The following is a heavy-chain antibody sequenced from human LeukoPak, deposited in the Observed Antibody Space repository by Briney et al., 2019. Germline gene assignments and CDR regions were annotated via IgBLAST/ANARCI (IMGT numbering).Heavy chain of an antibody. CDR1: GGSISSGAYY. J-gene: IGHJ4*02. CDR3: ARAYDSSGYYYYYYFDY. Sequence: SETLSLTSTVSGGSISSGAYYWTWIRQHPGKGLEWIGYIHNSGSTYYNPSLQSRPTISVDTSKNQFSLKLSSVTAADTAVYYCARAYDSSGYYYYYYFDYWGQGTLVTVSS. CDR2: IHNSGST. V-gene: IGHV4-31*03. D-gene: IGHD3-22*01.